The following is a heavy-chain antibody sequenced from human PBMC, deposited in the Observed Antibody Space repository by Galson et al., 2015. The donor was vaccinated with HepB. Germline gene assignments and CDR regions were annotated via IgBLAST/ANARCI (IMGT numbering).Heavy chain of an antibody. CDR1: GYSFSNYG. V-gene: IGHV1-18*01. D-gene: IGHD6-13*01. J-gene: IGHJ4*02. CDR2: ISPYNGKT. Sequence: SVKVSCKASGYSFSNYGISWVRQAPGQGLEWMERISPYNGKTDYAQNFRGRVTMTTDTSTTTAYMELRSLRSDDTAVYYCARFIQQLCDYWGQGTLVNVSS. CDR3: ARFIQQLCDY.